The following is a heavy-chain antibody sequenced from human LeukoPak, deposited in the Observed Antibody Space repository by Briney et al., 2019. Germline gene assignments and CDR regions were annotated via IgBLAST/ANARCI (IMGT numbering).Heavy chain of an antibody. CDR2: VVPEDGET. CDR3: ATSRLIVVVPAAPLDY. Sequence: ASVKVSCKVSGYTFTDYYMHWVQQAPGKGLEWMGLVVPEDGETIYAEKFQGRVTITADTSTDTAYMELSSLRSEDTAVYYCATSRLIVVVPAAPLDYWGQGTLVTVSS. V-gene: IGHV1-69-2*01. CDR1: GYTFTDYY. D-gene: IGHD2-2*01. J-gene: IGHJ4*02.